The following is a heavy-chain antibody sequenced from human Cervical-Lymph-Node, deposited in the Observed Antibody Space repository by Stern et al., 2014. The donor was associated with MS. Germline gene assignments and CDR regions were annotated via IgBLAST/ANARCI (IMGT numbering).Heavy chain of an antibody. J-gene: IGHJ4*02. CDR3: ARDTASPARSDG. CDR2: ISSGGST. V-gene: IGHV3-53*01. D-gene: IGHD4-17*01. Sequence: EVQLVESGGGVIQPGGSLRLSCAASGFTVSSDYMTWVRQAPGKGLEWVSVISSGGSTYYADSVKGRFPISRDNSKNTLYLQMTGLRAEDTAVYYCARDTASPARSDGWGQGTLVTVSS. CDR1: GFTVSSDY.